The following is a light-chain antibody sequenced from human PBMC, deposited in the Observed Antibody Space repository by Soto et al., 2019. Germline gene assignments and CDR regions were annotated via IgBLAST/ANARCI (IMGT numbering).Light chain of an antibody. CDR3: QQRSNWPRT. CDR1: QSVRSY. J-gene: IGKJ1*01. CDR2: DSS. Sequence: EIVLTQSPATLSLSPGERATLSCRASQSVRSYLAWYQQKPGQAPRLLIYDSSNRAAGIPARFSGSGSGTDFPLTISSLEPEDFAVYYCQQRSNWPRTFGQGTKVEIK. V-gene: IGKV3-11*01.